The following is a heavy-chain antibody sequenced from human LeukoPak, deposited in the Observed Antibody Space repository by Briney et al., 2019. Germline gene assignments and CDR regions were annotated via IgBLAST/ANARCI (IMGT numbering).Heavy chain of an antibody. CDR3: ARDGVWFGEAAYYFDY. V-gene: IGHV3-33*01. CDR1: GFTFRSHA. CDR2: IWYDGSNK. D-gene: IGHD3-10*01. J-gene: IGHJ4*02. Sequence: GGSLRLSCATSGFTFRSHAMHWVRQSPGKGLEWVAQIWYDGSNKYYADSVKGRFSVSRDNPKNTLYLQMNSLRVEDTAVYYCARDGVWFGEAAYYFDYWGQGTLVTVSS.